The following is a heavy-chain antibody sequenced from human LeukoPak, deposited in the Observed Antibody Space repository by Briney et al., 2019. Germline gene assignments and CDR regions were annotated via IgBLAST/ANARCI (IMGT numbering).Heavy chain of an antibody. J-gene: IGHJ4*02. CDR1: RYTFPGYY. CDR3: ARWDYYDTSAYSGAFDY. D-gene: IGHD3-22*01. CDR2: VNPNSGGT. Sequence: ASVKVSCKTSRYTFPGYYMHWVRQAPGQGLEWMGWVNPNSGGTKYAQKFQGRVTMTRDTSISTVYMELSSLRSDDTAVYYCARWDYYDTSAYSGAFDYWGQGNLVTVSS. V-gene: IGHV1-2*02.